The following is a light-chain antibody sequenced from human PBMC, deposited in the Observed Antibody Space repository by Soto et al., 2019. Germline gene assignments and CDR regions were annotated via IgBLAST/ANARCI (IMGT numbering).Light chain of an antibody. CDR1: SSDVGTYNF. J-gene: IGLJ1*01. CDR3: SSYTSIGTIV. V-gene: IGLV2-14*03. CDR2: DVN. Sequence: QSALTQPASVSGSPGQSITISCTGTSSDVGTYNFVSWYRQYPGKAPKLMIFDVNIRPSGVSHRFSGSKSANTASLDISGLQAEDEADYYCSSYTSIGTIVFGTGTKVTVL.